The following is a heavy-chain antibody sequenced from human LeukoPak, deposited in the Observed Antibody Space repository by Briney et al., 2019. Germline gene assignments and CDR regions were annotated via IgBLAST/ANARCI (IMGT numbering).Heavy chain of an antibody. V-gene: IGHV3-23*01. D-gene: IGHD3-3*02. Sequence: GGSLRLSCAASGFTFSNYAMSWVRQAPGRGLEWVSAISVSGGTTYYADSVKGRFTISRDNSKNTLYLQMNSLRTEDTAVYYCAKVVLDFFAFDYWGQGTLVTVSS. J-gene: IGHJ4*02. CDR1: GFTFSNYA. CDR2: ISVSGGTT. CDR3: AKVVLDFFAFDY.